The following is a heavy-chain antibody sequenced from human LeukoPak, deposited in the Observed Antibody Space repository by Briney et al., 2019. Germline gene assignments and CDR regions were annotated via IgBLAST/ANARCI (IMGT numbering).Heavy chain of an antibody. CDR2: IRYDGSNK. Sequence: GGSLRLSCAASGFTFSSYGIHWVRQAPGKGLEWVAFIRYDGSNKYHADSVKGRFTISRDNSKNTLYLQMNSLRAEDTAVYYCAKVSTILPYYFDYWGQGTLVTVSS. CDR1: GFTFSSYG. V-gene: IGHV3-30*02. D-gene: IGHD2-21*01. CDR3: AKVSTILPYYFDY. J-gene: IGHJ4*02.